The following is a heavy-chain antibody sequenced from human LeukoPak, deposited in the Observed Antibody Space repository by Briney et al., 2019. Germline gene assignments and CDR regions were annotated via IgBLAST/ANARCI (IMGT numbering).Heavy chain of an antibody. V-gene: IGHV3-23*01. Sequence: GGSLRLSCAASGFTFSSYAMSWVRQAPGKGLERVSGISGSGDNTYYADSVKGRFTISRDNSKNTLYVQVNSLGTEDTAAYHCAKGSYYDSSGSFYFDYWGQGTLVTVSS. CDR2: ISGSGDNT. CDR3: AKGSYYDSSGSFYFDY. CDR1: GFTFSSYA. D-gene: IGHD3-22*01. J-gene: IGHJ4*02.